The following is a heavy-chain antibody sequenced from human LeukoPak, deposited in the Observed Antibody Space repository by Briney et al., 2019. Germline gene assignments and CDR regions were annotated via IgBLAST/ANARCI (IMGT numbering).Heavy chain of an antibody. D-gene: IGHD2-21*01. V-gene: IGHV3-23*01. CDR2: ITGSGGDT. CDR1: GFTFSNCA. Sequence: PGGSLRLSCTGSGFTFSNCAMSWVRQAPGKGLEWVSAITGSGGDTYHAGSVRGRFTISRDNSKSTLYLQMNSLRAEDTAVYYCAKGSADARPYYFDYWGQGTLVTVSS. CDR3: AKGSADARPYYFDY. J-gene: IGHJ4*02.